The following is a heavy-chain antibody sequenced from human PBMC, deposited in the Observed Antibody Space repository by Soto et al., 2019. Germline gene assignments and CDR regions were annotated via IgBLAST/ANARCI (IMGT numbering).Heavy chain of an antibody. CDR2: ISGSGGSI. J-gene: IGHJ2*01. V-gene: IGHV3-23*01. Sequence: EVQLLESGGGLVQPGGSLSRSCAGSGFTFSIYAMSWVRQAPGKGLEWVSAISGSGGSIYFANSVKGRFTISRDNPKDSMYLHLTSLRAEDTAFPYFASTPNSGDDCSAGTIQVFALWCRGTLLTFSS. CDR1: GFTFSIYA. D-gene: IGHD2-21*02. CDR3: ASTPNSGDDCSAGTIQVFAL.